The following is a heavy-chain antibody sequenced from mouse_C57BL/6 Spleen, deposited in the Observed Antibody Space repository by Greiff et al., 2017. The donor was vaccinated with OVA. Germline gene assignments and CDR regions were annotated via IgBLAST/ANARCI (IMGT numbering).Heavy chain of an antibody. CDR2: INPSNGGT. J-gene: IGHJ2*01. CDR1: GYTFTSYW. Sequence: VQLQQPGTELVKPGASVKLSCKASGYTFTSYWMHWVKQRPGQGLEWIGNINPSNGGTNYNEKFKSKATLTVDKSSSTAYMQLSSLTSEDSAVYYCASERAYYYGSNNYWGQGTTLTVSS. V-gene: IGHV1-53*01. D-gene: IGHD1-1*01. CDR3: ASERAYYYGSNNY.